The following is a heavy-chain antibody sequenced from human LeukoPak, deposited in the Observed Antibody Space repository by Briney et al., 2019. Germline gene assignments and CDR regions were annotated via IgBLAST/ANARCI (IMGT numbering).Heavy chain of an antibody. D-gene: IGHD2-15*01. V-gene: IGHV4-30-4*07. J-gene: IGHJ3*02. CDR3: AREGGNCSGGSCYSGAFDI. Sequence: PSETLSLTCAVSGGSISSGTYSWTWMRQPPRKGLEWIGYIYNSGSTFNNPSLNSRVTISVDTSKNQFSLKLSSVTAADTAMYYCAREGGNCSGGSCYSGAFDIWGQGTLVTVSS. CDR1: GGSISSGTYS. CDR2: IYNSGST.